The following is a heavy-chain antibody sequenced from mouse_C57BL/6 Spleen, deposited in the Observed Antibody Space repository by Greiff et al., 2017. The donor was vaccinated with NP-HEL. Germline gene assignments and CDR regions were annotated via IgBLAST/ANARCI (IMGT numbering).Heavy chain of an antibody. Sequence: QVQLKESGPGLVAPSQSLSITCTVSGFSLTSYAISWVRQPPGKGLEWLGVIWTVGGTNYNSALKSRLSISKDNSKSQVFLKMNSLQTDDTARYYCARREFFDYWGQGTTLTVSS. J-gene: IGHJ2*01. CDR2: IWTVGGT. CDR3: ARREFFDY. CDR1: GFSLTSYA. V-gene: IGHV2-9-1*01.